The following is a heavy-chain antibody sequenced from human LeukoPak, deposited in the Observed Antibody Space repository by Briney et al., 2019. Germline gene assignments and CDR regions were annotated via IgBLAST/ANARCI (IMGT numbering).Heavy chain of an antibody. CDR3: ARPLEGNYYDTSGYSNFDH. CDR2: IIPIFGTA. Sequence: ASVKVSCKASGYTFTSYGISWVRQAPGQGLEWMGGIIPIFGTANFAQKFQGRVTITADESTSTAYMELSSLRSEDTAIYYCARPLEGNYYDTSGYSNFDHWGQGTLVTVSS. J-gene: IGHJ4*02. V-gene: IGHV1-69*13. D-gene: IGHD3-22*01. CDR1: GYTFTSYG.